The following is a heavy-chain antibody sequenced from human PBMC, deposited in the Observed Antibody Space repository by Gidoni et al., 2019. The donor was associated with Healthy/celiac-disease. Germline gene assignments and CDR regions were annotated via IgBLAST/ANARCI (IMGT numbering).Heavy chain of an antibody. D-gene: IGHD4-17*01. CDR3: ATVAPSFLYYGDYVDWFDP. Sequence: QVQLVQSGAEVKKPGASVKVSCKVSGYTLTELSMHWVRQAPGKGLEWMGGFDPEDGETIYAQKFQGRVTMTEDTSTDTAYMELSSLRSEDTAVYYCATVAPSFLYYGDYVDWFDPWGQGTLVTVSS. J-gene: IGHJ5*02. V-gene: IGHV1-24*01. CDR1: GYTLTELS. CDR2: FDPEDGET.